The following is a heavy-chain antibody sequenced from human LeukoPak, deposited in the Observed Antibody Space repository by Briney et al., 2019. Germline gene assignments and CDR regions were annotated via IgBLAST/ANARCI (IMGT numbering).Heavy chain of an antibody. CDR1: GFTFSDYY. J-gene: IGHJ4*02. Sequence: GGSLRLSCAASGFTFSDYYMSWIRQAPGKGLEYVSSISSSSSYIYYAASVKGRFTISRDNSKNTLYLQMNSLRAEDTAVYYCANDLKATMVRGVIRYDYWGQGTLVTVSS. CDR3: ANDLKATMVRGVIRYDY. D-gene: IGHD3-10*01. CDR2: ISSSSSYI. V-gene: IGHV3-11*03.